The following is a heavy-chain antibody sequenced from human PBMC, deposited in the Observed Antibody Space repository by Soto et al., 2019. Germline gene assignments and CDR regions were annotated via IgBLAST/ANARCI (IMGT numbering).Heavy chain of an antibody. V-gene: IGHV3-21*01. CDR1: GFTFSSYS. D-gene: IGHD5-18*01. J-gene: IGHJ4*02. CDR2: ISSSSSYI. CDR3: ASFRYSYGLDY. Sequence: GGSLRLSCAASGFTFSSYSMNWVRQAPGKGLEWVSSISSSSSYIYYADSVKGRFAISRDNAKNSLYLQMNSLRAEDTAVYYCASFRYSYGLDYGSQGTLVTVSS.